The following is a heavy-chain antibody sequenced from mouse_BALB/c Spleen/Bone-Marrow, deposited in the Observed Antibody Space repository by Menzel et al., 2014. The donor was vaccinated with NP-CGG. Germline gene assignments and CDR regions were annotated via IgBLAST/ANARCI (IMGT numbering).Heavy chain of an antibody. CDR1: GYTFTDYE. Sequence: VKLMESGAELVMPGASVTLSCKASGYTFTDYEMHWVKQTPVHGLEWIGAIDPETGGTAYNQKFKDKATLTADKSSSTAYIQLSSLTSEDSAVYYCASPYGYEDYSAMDYWGQGTSVTVSS. CDR3: ASPYGYEDYSAMDY. V-gene: IGHV1-15*01. J-gene: IGHJ4*01. CDR2: IDPETGGT. D-gene: IGHD1-2*01.